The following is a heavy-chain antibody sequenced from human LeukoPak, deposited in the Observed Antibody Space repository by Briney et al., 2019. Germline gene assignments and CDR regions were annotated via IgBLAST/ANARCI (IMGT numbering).Heavy chain of an antibody. D-gene: IGHD3-9*01. CDR3: AHLGYDILTGYYN. J-gene: IGHJ4*02. Sequence: GGSLRLSCAASGFTFSSYSMNWVRQAPGKGLEWVSSISSSSSYIYYADSVKGRFTISRDNAKNSLYLQMNSLRAEDTAVYYCAHLGYDILTGYYNWGQGTLVFVSS. CDR2: ISSSSSYI. CDR1: GFTFSSYS. V-gene: IGHV3-21*04.